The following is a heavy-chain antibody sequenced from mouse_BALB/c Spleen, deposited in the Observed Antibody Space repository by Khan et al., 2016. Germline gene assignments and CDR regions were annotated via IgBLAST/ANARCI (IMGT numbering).Heavy chain of an antibody. CDR3: AREGDAMDY. CDR1: GFTFSSYA. J-gene: IGHJ4*01. CDR2: ISSGGSYT. V-gene: IGHV5-9-4*01. D-gene: IGHD3-3*01. Sequence: EVELVESGGGLVKPGGSLKLSCAATGFTFSSYAMSWVRQSPEKRLEWVAEISSGGSYTYYPDTVTGRFPISRDSAKNTLYLDMSSLRSEATAMYYCAREGDAMDYWGQGTSVTVSS.